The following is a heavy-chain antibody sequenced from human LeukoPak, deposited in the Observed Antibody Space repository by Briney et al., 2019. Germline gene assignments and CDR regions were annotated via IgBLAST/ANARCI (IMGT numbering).Heavy chain of an antibody. CDR3: ARDRYDFWSGYDYGFDY. J-gene: IGHJ4*02. Sequence: ASVKVSCKASGYTFTSYGISWVRQAPGQGLEWMGWISAYNGNTNYAQKLQGRVTMTTDTSTSTAYMELRSLRSDDTTVYYCARDRYDFWSGYDYGFDYWGQGTLVTVSS. CDR1: GYTFTSYG. CDR2: ISAYNGNT. V-gene: IGHV1-18*01. D-gene: IGHD3-3*01.